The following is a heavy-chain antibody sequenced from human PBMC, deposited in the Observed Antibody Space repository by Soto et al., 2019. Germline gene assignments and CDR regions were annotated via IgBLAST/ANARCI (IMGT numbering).Heavy chain of an antibody. J-gene: IGHJ4*02. CDR3: ARHYSERGLFRIAVAGTSAVDY. Sequence: SETLSLTCTVSGGSISSSSYYWGWIRQPPGKGLEWIGSIYYSGSTYYNPSLKSRVTISVDTSKNQFSLKLSSVTAADTAVYYCARHYSERGLFRIAVAGTSAVDYWAQRTPVTGSS. CDR2: IYYSGST. V-gene: IGHV4-39*01. D-gene: IGHD6-19*01. CDR1: GGSISSSSYY.